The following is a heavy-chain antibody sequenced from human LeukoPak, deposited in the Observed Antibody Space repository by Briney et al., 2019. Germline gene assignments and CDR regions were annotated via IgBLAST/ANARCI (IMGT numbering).Heavy chain of an antibody. J-gene: IGHJ2*01. CDR3: ARDPSRTTVLDWYFDL. Sequence: GGSLRLSCAASGFTFSSYGMHWVRQAPGKGLEWVAVIWYDGSNKYYADSVEGRFTISRDNSKNTLYLQMNSLRAEDTAVYYCARDPSRTTVLDWYFDLWGRGTLVTVSS. CDR1: GFTFSSYG. CDR2: IWYDGSNK. D-gene: IGHD1-14*01. V-gene: IGHV3-33*01.